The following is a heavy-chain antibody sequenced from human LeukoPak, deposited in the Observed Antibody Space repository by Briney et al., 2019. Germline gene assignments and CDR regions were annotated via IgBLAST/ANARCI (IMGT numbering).Heavy chain of an antibody. CDR3: AKVQGSGSSRRYYYYGMDV. CDR2: ISGSGGST. Sequence: GGSLRLSCAASGFTFSSYAMSWVRQAPGKGLEWVSAISGSGGSTYYADSVKGRFTISRDNSKNTLYLQMNSLRAEDTAVYYCAKVQGSGSSRRYYYYGMDVWGQGTTVTVSS. J-gene: IGHJ6*02. V-gene: IGHV3-23*01. D-gene: IGHD3-10*01. CDR1: GFTFSSYA.